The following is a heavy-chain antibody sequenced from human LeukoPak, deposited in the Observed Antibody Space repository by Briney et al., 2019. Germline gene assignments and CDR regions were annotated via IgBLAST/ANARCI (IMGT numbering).Heavy chain of an antibody. CDR3: AREVRGSSSWYDY. D-gene: IGHD6-13*01. CDR2: ISAYNGNT. CDR1: GYTFTSYG. Sequence: ASVTVSCKASGYTFTSYGISWVRQAPGQGLEWMGWISAYNGNTNYAQKFQGRVTMTRDTSISTAYMELSRLRSDDTAVYYCAREVRGSSSWYDYWGQGTLVTVSS. J-gene: IGHJ4*02. V-gene: IGHV1-18*01.